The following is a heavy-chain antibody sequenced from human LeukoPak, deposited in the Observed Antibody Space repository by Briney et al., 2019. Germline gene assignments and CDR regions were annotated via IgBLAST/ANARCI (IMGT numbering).Heavy chain of an antibody. CDR2: IRYNGNNQ. D-gene: IGHD3-10*01. J-gene: IGHJ6*03. V-gene: IGHV3-30*02. CDR3: AKDSAFYYIDV. Sequence: TGGSLRLSCAASGFTFNNYGMHWVRQAPGKGLEWVAFIRYNGNNQYYADSVKGRFTISRDNSNNSLSLQMNSLRGDDTAVYYCAKDSAFYYIDVWGKGTTVIISS. CDR1: GFTFNNYG.